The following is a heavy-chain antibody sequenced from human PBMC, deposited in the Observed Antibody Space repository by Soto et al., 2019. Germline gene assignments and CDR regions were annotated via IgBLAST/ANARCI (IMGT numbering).Heavy chain of an antibody. CDR2: IYTSGST. V-gene: IGHV4-4*07. Sequence: SETISDTYTVSDGSISSYYWSWIRKPAGKGLEWIGRIYTSGSTNYNPSLKSRVTMSVDTSKNQFSLKLSSVTAADTAVYYCARGRRGNLAAAGMIGDWFDPWGQGTLVTVSS. CDR3: ARGRRGNLAAAGMIGDWFDP. CDR1: DGSISSYY. J-gene: IGHJ5*02. D-gene: IGHD6-13*01.